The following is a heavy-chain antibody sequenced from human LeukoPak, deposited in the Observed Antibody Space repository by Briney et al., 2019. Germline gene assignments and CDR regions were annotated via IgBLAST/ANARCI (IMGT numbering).Heavy chain of an antibody. V-gene: IGHV5-51*01. J-gene: IGHJ4*02. Sequence: GESLKISCKGSGYSFTSYWIGWVRQMPGKGLEWMGIIYPADSDTRYSPSFQGQVTISADKSISTANLQWSSLEASDTAMYYCARSRYCTTTSCRHFDYWGQGTLVTVSS. D-gene: IGHD2-2*01. CDR1: GYSFTSYW. CDR3: ARSRYCTTTSCRHFDY. CDR2: IYPADSDT.